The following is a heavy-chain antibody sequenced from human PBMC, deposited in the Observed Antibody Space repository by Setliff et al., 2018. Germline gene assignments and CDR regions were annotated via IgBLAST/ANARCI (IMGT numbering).Heavy chain of an antibody. V-gene: IGHV4-38-2*01. Sequence: PSETLSLTCAVSGYSISSGYYWGWIRQPPGKGLEWIGSIYHSGNTNYNPSLKSRVTISIDTSKNQFSLKLSSVTAADTAVYHCARGKTFFGAFIRAFDIWGQGRMVTVSS. CDR1: GYSISSGYY. CDR3: ARGKTFFGAFIRAFDI. D-gene: IGHD3-3*01. J-gene: IGHJ3*02. CDR2: IYHSGNT.